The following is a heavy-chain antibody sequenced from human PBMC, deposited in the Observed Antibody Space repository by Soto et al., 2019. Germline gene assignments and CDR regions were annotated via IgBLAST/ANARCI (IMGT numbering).Heavy chain of an antibody. CDR1: GGTFSSYT. CDR2: IIPILGIA. D-gene: IGHD5-12*01. Sequence: QVQLVQSGAEVKKPGSSVKVSCKASGGTFSSYTISWVRQAPGQGLEWMGRIIPILGIANYAQKFQGRGKITGDKYTRTAYMELSSLRSEDTAVYYCARDSGYDPDYYYYYGMDVWGQGTTVTVSS. V-gene: IGHV1-69*02. CDR3: ARDSGYDPDYYYYYGMDV. J-gene: IGHJ6*02.